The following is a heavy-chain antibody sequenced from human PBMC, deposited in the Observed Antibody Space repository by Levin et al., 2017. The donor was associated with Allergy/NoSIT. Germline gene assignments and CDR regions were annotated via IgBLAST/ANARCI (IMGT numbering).Heavy chain of an antibody. J-gene: IGHJ4*02. CDR2: IKSKTAGGTT. CDR3: TTDGAFYDFVWGSYQSFEF. D-gene: IGHD3-16*02. Sequence: PGGSLRLSCAASGFTFTNAWMNWVRQAPGKGLEWVGRIKSKTAGGTTDYAAPVKGRFTISRDDPKNTLHLQMNSLKTEDTAVYYCTTDGAFYDFVWGSYQSFEFWGQGTLVTVSS. CDR1: GFTFTNAW. V-gene: IGHV3-15*07.